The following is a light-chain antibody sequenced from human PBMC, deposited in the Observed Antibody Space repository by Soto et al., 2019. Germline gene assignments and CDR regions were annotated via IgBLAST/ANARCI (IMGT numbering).Light chain of an antibody. V-gene: IGKV2-30*01. Sequence: DVVMTQSPLSLPVTLGQPASISCRSSQSLVYSDGDTYLNWFQQMPGQSPRRLIFKVSNRDSGVPDKFSGSGSGTDFTRKISRVEAEDVGGYCGMQGTHWPAITFGQGTRLEI. CDR2: KVS. J-gene: IGKJ5*01. CDR3: MQGTHWPAIT. CDR1: QSLVYSDGDTY.